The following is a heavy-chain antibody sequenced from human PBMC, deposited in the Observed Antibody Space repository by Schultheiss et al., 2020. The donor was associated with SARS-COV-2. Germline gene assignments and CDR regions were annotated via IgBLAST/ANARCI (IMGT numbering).Heavy chain of an antibody. CDR2: INPNSGGT. Sequence: ASVKVSCKASGGTFSSYAISWVRQAPGQGLEWMGWINPNSGGTNYAQKFQGRVTMTRDTSISTAYMELSSLRSEDTAVYYCARDYSHPFGVTLTPFFDYWGQGTLVTVSS. D-gene: IGHD3-10*01. V-gene: IGHV1-2*02. CDR1: GGTFSSYA. CDR3: ARDYSHPFGVTLTPFFDY. J-gene: IGHJ4*02.